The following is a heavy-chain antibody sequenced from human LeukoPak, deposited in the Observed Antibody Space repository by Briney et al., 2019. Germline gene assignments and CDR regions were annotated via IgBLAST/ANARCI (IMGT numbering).Heavy chain of an antibody. Sequence: GGSLRLSCAASGFTFSSYSMNWVRQAPGKGLEWVSSISSSSSYIYYADSVKGRFTISRDNSKNTLYLQMNSLRAEDTAVYYCAKDEDRIAVAGQFDYWGQGTLVTVSS. V-gene: IGHV3-21*04. CDR1: GFTFSSYS. CDR3: AKDEDRIAVAGQFDY. J-gene: IGHJ4*02. CDR2: ISSSSSYI. D-gene: IGHD6-19*01.